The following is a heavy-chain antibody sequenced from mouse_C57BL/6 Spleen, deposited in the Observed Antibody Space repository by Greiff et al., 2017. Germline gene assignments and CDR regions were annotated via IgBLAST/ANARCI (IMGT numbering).Heavy chain of an antibody. CDR2: IYPGNSDT. D-gene: IGHD1-1*02. CDR3: TRRGTGYAMDY. CDR1: GYTFTSYW. V-gene: IGHV1-5*01. Sequence: VQLQQSGTVLARPGASVKMSCKTSGYTFTSYWMHWVKQRPVQCLEWIGAIYPGNSDTSYNQNFKVKAKLTAVTSSSTAYMELSSLTNEDSAVYSCTRRGTGYAMDYWGQGTSLTVSS. J-gene: IGHJ4*01.